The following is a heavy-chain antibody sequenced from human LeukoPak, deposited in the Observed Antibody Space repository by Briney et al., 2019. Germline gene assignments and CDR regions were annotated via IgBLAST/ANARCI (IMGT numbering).Heavy chain of an antibody. CDR1: GFTFSTCA. CDR2: ISGSGTST. CDR3: AKSERSIVVVSFAANY. D-gene: IGHD3-22*01. Sequence: PGGSLRLSCAASGFTFSTCAMSWVRQAPGKGLEWVSAISGSGTSTYYADSVKGQFTISRDNSKNTLYLQANSLRAEDTAIYYCAKSERSIVVVSFAANYWGQGTLVTVSS. J-gene: IGHJ4*02. V-gene: IGHV3-23*01.